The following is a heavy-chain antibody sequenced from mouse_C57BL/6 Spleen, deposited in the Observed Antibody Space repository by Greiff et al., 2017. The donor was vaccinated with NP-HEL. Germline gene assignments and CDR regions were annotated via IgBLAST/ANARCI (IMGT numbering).Heavy chain of an antibody. J-gene: IGHJ4*01. D-gene: IGHD1-1*01. CDR2: IDPENGDT. CDR1: GFNIKDDY. Sequence: DVQLQESGAELVRPGASVKLSCTASGFNIKDDYMHWVKQRPEQGLEWIGWIDPENGDTEYASKFQGKATITADTSSNTAYLQLSSLTSEDTAVYYCTLITTVVATKLKGAMDYWGQGTSVTVSS. V-gene: IGHV14-4*01. CDR3: TLITTVVATKLKGAMDY.